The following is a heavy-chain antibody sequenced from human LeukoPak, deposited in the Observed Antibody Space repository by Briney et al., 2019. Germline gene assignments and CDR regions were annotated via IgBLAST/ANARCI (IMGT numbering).Heavy chain of an antibody. CDR1: GSSISNNAL. CDR2: IYHSGST. V-gene: IGHV4-28*01. J-gene: IGHJ4*02. Sequence: PSDTLSLTCAVSGSSISNNALWGWIRQPPGKGLEWIGYIYHSGSTYYNPSLKSRVTMSADTSKNQFSLKLTSVTAVDTAVYYCARQQYGETGDFDYWGQGTLVTVSS. D-gene: IGHD7-27*01. CDR3: ARQQYGETGDFDY.